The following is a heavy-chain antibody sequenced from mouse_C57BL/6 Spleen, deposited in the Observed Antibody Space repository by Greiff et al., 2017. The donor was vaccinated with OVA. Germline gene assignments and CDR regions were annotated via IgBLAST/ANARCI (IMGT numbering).Heavy chain of an antibody. CDR3: ARDGSGYVSAY. CDR2: IYPGDGDT. J-gene: IGHJ3*01. Sequence: VQLQQSGPELVKPGASVKISCKASGYAFSSSWMNWVKQRPGKGLEWIGRIYPGDGDTNYNGKFKGKATLTADKSSSTAYMQLSSLTSEDSAVYFCARDGSGYVSAYWGQGTLVTVSA. CDR1: GYAFSSSW. V-gene: IGHV1-82*01. D-gene: IGHD3-2*02.